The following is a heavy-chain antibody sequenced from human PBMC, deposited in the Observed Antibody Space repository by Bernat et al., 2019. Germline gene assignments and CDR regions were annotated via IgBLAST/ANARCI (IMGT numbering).Heavy chain of an antibody. Sequence: QVQLVESGGGVVQPGRSLRLSCAASGFTFSSYGMHWVRQAPGKGLEWVAVIWYDGSNKYYADSVKGRFTISRDNSKNTLYLQMNSLRAEDTAVYYCARDLGRVDGMDVWGQGTTVTVSS. CDR2: IWYDGSNK. J-gene: IGHJ6*02. D-gene: IGHD7-27*01. CDR3: ARDLGRVDGMDV. CDR1: GFTFSSYG. V-gene: IGHV3-33*01.